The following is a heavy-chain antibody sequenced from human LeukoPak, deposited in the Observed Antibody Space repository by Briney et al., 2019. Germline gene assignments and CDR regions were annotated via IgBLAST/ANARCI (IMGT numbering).Heavy chain of an antibody. CDR2: INPSGGSI. CDR3: ARGRHYYESSDYYYEGDAFDV. CDR1: GDTFSSYY. J-gene: IGHJ3*01. D-gene: IGHD3-22*01. Sequence: ASVKVSCKASGDTFSSYYMHWVRQAPGKGLEWMGIINPSGGSITYAQMFQGRVTMTGDMSTSTVYMELSSLRSEDTSVYYCARGRHYYESSDYYYEGDAFDVWGQGTMVTVSS. V-gene: IGHV1-46*01.